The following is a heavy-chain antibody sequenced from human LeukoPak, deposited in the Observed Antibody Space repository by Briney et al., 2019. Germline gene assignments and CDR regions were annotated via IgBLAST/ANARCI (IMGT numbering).Heavy chain of an antibody. CDR1: GGTFSSYA. CDR2: IIPILGIA. CDR3: ARGNRDSGFNY. Sequence: SVKVSCKASGGTFSSYAISWVRQAPGQGLEWMGRIIPILGIANYAQKFQGRVTITADKSTSTAYMELSSLRSEDTAVYYCARGNRDSGFNYWGQGTLVTVSS. D-gene: IGHD1-26*01. J-gene: IGHJ4*02. V-gene: IGHV1-69*04.